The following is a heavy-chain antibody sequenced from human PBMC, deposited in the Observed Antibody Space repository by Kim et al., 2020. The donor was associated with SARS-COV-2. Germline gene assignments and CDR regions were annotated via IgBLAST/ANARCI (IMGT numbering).Heavy chain of an antibody. CDR1: GFTFSSYW. V-gene: IGHV3-74*01. Sequence: GGSLRLSCAASGFTFSSYWMHWVRQAPGKGLVWVSRINSDGSSTSYADSVKGRFTISRDNAKNTLYLQMNSLRAEDTAVYYCARGSYYYDSSGPLDYWGQGTLVTVSS. CDR2: INSDGSST. J-gene: IGHJ4*02. D-gene: IGHD3-22*01. CDR3: ARGSYYYDSSGPLDY.